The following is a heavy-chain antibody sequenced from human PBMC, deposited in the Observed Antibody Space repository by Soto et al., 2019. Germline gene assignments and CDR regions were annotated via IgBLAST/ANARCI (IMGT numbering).Heavy chain of an antibody. Sequence: ASVKVSCKASGYTFTGYYMHWVRQAPGQGLEWMGWINPNSGGTNYAQKFQGRVTMTRDTSISAAYMELSRLRSDDTAVYYCARCRLYDSSGYYLSKNWFDPWGQGTLVTVSS. CDR3: ARCRLYDSSGYYLSKNWFDP. V-gene: IGHV1-2*02. CDR2: INPNSGGT. D-gene: IGHD3-22*01. CDR1: GYTFTGYY. J-gene: IGHJ5*02.